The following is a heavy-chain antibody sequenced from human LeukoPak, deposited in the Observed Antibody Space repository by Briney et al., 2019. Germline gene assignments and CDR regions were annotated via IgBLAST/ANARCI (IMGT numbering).Heavy chain of an antibody. V-gene: IGHV4-59*01. CDR3: ARGYSSSWNYFDY. D-gene: IGHD6-13*01. Sequence: HSETLSPTCTVSGGSISNYWWSWIRQPPGKGLEWVGYVFDRRGTNYNPPLKSLVTISVDTSKKQFSLRLSSVTAADTAVYYCARGYSSSWNYFDYWGLGTLVTVSS. J-gene: IGHJ4*02. CDR1: GGSISNYW. CDR2: VFDRRGT.